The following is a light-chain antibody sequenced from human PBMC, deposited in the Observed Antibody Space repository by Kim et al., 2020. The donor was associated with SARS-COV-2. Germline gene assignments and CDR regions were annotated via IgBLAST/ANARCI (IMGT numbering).Light chain of an antibody. CDR1: QDISSY. CDR2: DAS. Sequence: DIQMTQSPSSLSASVGDRVTITCQASQDISSYLNWYQHKPGKAPKLLIYDASNLETGVPSRFSGSGSGTDFTFTISSLQPEDIATYYCQQYDSLPFTFGPGTKVDIK. CDR3: QQYDSLPFT. J-gene: IGKJ3*01. V-gene: IGKV1-33*01.